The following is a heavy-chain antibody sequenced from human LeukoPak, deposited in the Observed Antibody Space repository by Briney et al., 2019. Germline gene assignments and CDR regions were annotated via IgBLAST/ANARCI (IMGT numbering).Heavy chain of an antibody. V-gene: IGHV3-23*01. CDR2: ISGSGGST. CDR1: GFTFSSYA. CDR3: ARGGSGWYYRAFDI. Sequence: GGSLRLSCAASGFTFSSYAMSWVRQAPGKGLEWVSAISGSGGSTYYADSVKGRFTISRHNSKNTLYLQMNSLRAEDTAVYYCARGGSGWYYRAFDIWGQGTVVTVSS. J-gene: IGHJ3*02. D-gene: IGHD6-19*01.